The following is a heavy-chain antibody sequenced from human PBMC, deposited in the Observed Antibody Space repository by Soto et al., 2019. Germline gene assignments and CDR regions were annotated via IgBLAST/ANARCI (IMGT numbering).Heavy chain of an antibody. CDR2: IYYSGST. Sequence: SETLSLTCTVSGGSISSYYWSWIRQPPGKGLEWIGYIYYSGSTNYNSSLKSRVTISVDTSKNQFSLKLSSVTAADTAVYYCARVGGMTTVTTYFDYWGQGTLVTVS. V-gene: IGHV4-59*01. CDR1: GGSISSYY. D-gene: IGHD4-17*01. J-gene: IGHJ4*02. CDR3: ARVGGMTTVTTYFDY.